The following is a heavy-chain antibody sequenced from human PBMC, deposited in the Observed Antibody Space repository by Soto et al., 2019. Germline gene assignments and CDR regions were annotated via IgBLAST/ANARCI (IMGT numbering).Heavy chain of an antibody. Sequence: QGQLVQSGAEVKKPGASVKVSCGTSGFSFTSYSFQWVRQAPAQGLQWMGWINAGRGKTKYSQQFQGRVTFTWDTSANTVYMELSRLTSEDTSVFYCARWIDNGYFDYWGQGTLVTVSA. D-gene: IGHD4-17*01. V-gene: IGHV1-3*01. CDR3: ARWIDNGYFDY. CDR1: GFSFTSYS. CDR2: INAGRGKT. J-gene: IGHJ4*02.